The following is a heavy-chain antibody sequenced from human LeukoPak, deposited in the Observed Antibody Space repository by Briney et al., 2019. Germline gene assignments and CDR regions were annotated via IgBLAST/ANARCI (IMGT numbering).Heavy chain of an antibody. CDR1: GFTFSNLW. D-gene: IGHD6-13*01. CDR3: AASTAAAGTD. J-gene: IGHJ4*02. Sequence: GGSLRLSCAASGFTFSNLWMSWVRQAPGKGLKWVANIKQDGSEKYYVDSVKGRFTISRDNAQNSLYLQMNSLRAEDTAIYYCAASTAAAGTDWGQGTLVTVSS. V-gene: IGHV3-7*03. CDR2: IKQDGSEK.